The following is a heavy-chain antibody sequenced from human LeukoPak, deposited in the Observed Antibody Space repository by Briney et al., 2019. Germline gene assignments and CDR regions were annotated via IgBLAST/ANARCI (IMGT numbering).Heavy chain of an antibody. V-gene: IGHV4-39*07. CDR1: GGSISSSSYY. CDR3: ARAGWDNWNGWEWFDP. D-gene: IGHD1-20*01. Sequence: SETLSLTCTVSGGSISSSSYYWGWIRQPPGKGLEWIGSIYYSGSTYYNPSLKSRVTMSVDTSKNQFSLKLSSVTAADTAVYYCARAGWDNWNGWEWFDPWGQGTLVTVSS. J-gene: IGHJ5*02. CDR2: IYYSGST.